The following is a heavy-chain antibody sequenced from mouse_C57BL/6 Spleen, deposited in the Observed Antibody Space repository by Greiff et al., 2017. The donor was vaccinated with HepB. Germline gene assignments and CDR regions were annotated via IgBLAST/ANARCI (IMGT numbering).Heavy chain of an antibody. CDR3: ARSRDGYYVWFAY. CDR1: GYTFTSYT. Sequence: QVQLQQSGAELARPGASVKMSCKASGYTFTSYTMHLVTQRPGQGLEWIGYINPSSGSTKYNQKFKDKATLTADKSSSTAYMQLSSLTSEDSAVYYCARSRDGYYVWFAYWGQGTLVTVSA. V-gene: IGHV1-4*01. D-gene: IGHD2-3*01. CDR2: INPSSGST. J-gene: IGHJ3*01.